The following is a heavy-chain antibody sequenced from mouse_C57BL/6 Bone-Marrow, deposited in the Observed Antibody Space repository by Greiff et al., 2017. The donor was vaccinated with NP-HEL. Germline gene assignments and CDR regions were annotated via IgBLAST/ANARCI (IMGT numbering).Heavy chain of an antibody. J-gene: IGHJ3*02. CDR3: ARWDGSEG. CDR1: GFTFTDYY. D-gene: IGHD6-1*01. CDR2: IRNKANGYTT. V-gene: IGHV7-3*01. Sequence: EVMLVESGGGLVQPGGSLSLSCAASGFTFTDYYMSWVRQPPGKALEWLGFIRNKANGYTTEYSASVKGRFTISRDNSQSILYLQLNALRAEDSATYYCARWDGSEGWGQGTLVTVSA.